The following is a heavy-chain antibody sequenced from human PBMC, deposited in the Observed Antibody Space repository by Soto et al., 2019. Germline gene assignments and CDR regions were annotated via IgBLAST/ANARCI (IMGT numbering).Heavy chain of an antibody. CDR1: GYSCTTDW. J-gene: IGHJ6*02. V-gene: IGHV5-51*01. D-gene: IGHD5-18*01. CDR3: ARYWHSYSSNYFLGIDF. Sequence: GESLKISCKASGYSCTTDWIGWVRQMPGKGLEWMGIIYPGDSDTRYSPSFQGQVTISAYKSISTAYLQGSSLKASDTAMYYCARYWHSYSSNYFLGIDFWGQGTTVTVSS. CDR2: IYPGDSDT.